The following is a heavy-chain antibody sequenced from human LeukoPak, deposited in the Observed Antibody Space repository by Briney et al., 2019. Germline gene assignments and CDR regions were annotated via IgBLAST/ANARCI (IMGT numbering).Heavy chain of an antibody. CDR1: GGSFSGYY. CDR2: INHSGST. V-gene: IGHV4-34*01. Sequence: PSETLSLTCAVYGGSFSGYYWSWIRQPPGKGLEWIGEINHSGSTNYNPSLKSRVTISVDTSKNQFSLKLSSVTAADTAVYYWARGGSGSYYNGFDPWGQGTLVTVSS. CDR3: ARGGSGSYYNGFDP. D-gene: IGHD3-10*01. J-gene: IGHJ5*02.